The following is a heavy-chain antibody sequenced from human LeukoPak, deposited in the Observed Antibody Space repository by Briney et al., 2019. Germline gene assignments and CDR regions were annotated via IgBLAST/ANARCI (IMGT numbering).Heavy chain of an antibody. CDR3: AGTRYPEPQDLNY. CDR1: GFDFNIYE. D-gene: IGHD3-9*01. V-gene: IGHV3-48*03. CDR2: ISADGSTI. J-gene: IGHJ4*02. Sequence: GGSLRLSCAASGFDFNIYEMNWVRQAPGKGLEWVSYISADGSTIYYADSVKGRFTISRDNLKSSLFLQMSSLRAENTAVYYCAGTRYPEPQDLNYWGQGTLVIVS.